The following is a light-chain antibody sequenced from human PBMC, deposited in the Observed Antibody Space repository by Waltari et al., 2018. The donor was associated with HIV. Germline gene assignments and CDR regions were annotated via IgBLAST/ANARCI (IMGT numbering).Light chain of an antibody. V-gene: IGKV1-12*01. J-gene: IGKJ4*01. CDR1: QGVTHR. CDR2: DAS. CDR3: QQANSFPHT. Sequence: DIQMTQSPSFVSASVGDKITITCHATQGVTHRLAGYQQRPGGAPHLLIYDASRLQDGVPSRFSGTGSGTFFTLTISDVQPEDFAMYYCQQANSFPHTFGGGTRV.